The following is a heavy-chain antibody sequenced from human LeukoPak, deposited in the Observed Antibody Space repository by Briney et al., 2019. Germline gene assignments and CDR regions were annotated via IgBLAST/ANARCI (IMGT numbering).Heavy chain of an antibody. CDR2: IWYDGSEQ. CDR1: GFTFSTYA. CDR3: AREGDSRWGELSP. J-gene: IGHJ1*01. D-gene: IGHD3-16*02. Sequence: GGSLRLSCAASGFTFSTYAIHWVRQAPGKGLDWGAVIWYDGSEQYYADSVKGRFIISRDNSKSTSDLQMNSLRAEDTAVYYCAREGDSRWGELSPWDQGTLFTVSA. V-gene: IGHV3-33*01.